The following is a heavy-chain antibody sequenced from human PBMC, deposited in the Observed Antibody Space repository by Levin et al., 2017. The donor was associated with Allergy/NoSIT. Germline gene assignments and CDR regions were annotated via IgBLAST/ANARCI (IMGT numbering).Heavy chain of an antibody. CDR3: AKDPWGATVTSPFDF. CDR2: ISGSGGRT. J-gene: IGHJ4*02. D-gene: IGHD4-17*01. V-gene: IGHV3-23*01. CDR1: GFTFSNYA. Sequence: PGESLKISCAASGFTFSNYAMTWVRQAPGKGLEWVSGISGSGGRTHYADSVKGRFTISRDNSNNRLSLQMNSLTVGDTAVYYCAKDPWGATVTSPFDFWGQGTLVTVSS.